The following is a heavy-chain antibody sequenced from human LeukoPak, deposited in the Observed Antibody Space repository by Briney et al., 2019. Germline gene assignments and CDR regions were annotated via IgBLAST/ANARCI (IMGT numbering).Heavy chain of an antibody. D-gene: IGHD4-4*01. V-gene: IGHV3-23*01. J-gene: IGHJ4*02. Sequence: GGSLRLSCAASGFTFSSYSMSWVRQAPGKGLEWVSAISGRGGSTYYADSVKGLFTISRDNSKNTLYLQMNSWRAEDTAVYYCAKDPNHSNPWYFDYCGQGTLVTVSS. CDR2: ISGRGGST. CDR3: AKDPNHSNPWYFDY. CDR1: GFTFSSYS.